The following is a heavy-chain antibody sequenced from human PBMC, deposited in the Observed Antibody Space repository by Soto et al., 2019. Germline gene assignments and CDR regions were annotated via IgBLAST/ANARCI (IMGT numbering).Heavy chain of an antibody. V-gene: IGHV3-30-3*01. CDR3: ARDEYYDFWSGYLNWFDP. CDR2: ISYDGSNK. CDR1: GFTFSSYA. D-gene: IGHD3-3*01. Sequence: GGSLRLSCAASGFTFSSYAMHWVRQAPGKGLEWVAVISYDGSNKYYADSVKGRFTISRDNSKNTLYLQMNSLRAEDTAVYYCARDEYYDFWSGYLNWFDPWGQGTLVTVSS. J-gene: IGHJ5*02.